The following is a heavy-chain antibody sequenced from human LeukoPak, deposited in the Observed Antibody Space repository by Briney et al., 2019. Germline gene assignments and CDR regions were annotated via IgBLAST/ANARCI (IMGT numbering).Heavy chain of an antibody. D-gene: IGHD2-21*02. J-gene: IGHJ5*02. CDR3: ARLYCGGDCYLNP. CDR2: IYYSGST. Sequence: SETLSLTCTVSGGSISSYYWSWIRQPPGKGLEWIGYIYYSGSTNYNPSLKSRVTISVDTSKNQFSLKLSSVTAADTAVYYCARLYCGGDCYLNPWDQGTLVTVSS. V-gene: IGHV4-59*08. CDR1: GGSISSYY.